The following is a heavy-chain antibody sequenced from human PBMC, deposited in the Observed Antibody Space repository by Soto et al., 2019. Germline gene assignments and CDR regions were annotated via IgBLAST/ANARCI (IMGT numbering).Heavy chain of an antibody. D-gene: IGHD3-3*01. CDR3: ARKFCTWSGYFNWFDP. V-gene: IGHV4-34*01. Sequence: PSETLSLTCAVYGGSFSGYYWSWIRQRPGKGLEWIGEINHSGSTNYNPSLKSRVTISVDTSKNQFSLKLSSVTAADTAVYYCARKFCTWSGYFNWFDPWGQGTMVTVSS. J-gene: IGHJ5*02. CDR2: INHSGST. CDR1: GGSFSGYY.